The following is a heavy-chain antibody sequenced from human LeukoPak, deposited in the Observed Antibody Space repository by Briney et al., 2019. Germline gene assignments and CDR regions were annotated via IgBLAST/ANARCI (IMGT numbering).Heavy chain of an antibody. J-gene: IGHJ4*02. Sequence: GGSLRLSCEASGFTFGSHAMYWVRQAPGKGLEWVSAISGSGGSTYYADSVKGRFTISRDNSKNTLYLQMNSLRAEDTAVYYCAKADAGYYRPLDYWGQGTLVTVSS. CDR3: AKADAGYYRPLDY. CDR1: GFTFGSHA. CDR2: ISGSGGST. D-gene: IGHD3-9*01. V-gene: IGHV3-23*01.